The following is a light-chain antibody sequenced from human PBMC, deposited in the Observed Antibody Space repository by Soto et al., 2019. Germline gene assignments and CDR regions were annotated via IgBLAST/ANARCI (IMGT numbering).Light chain of an antibody. CDR1: SSDVGGYNY. CDR2: EVS. V-gene: IGLV2-14*01. Sequence: QSALTQPASVSGSPGQSITISCTGTSSDVGGYNYVSWYQQHQGKAPKLMIYEVSNRPSGVSNRFTGSKSGNTASLTISGLQAEDEADYCSSYTNSRTPYVFGTGTKHTVL. CDR3: SSYTNSRTPYV. J-gene: IGLJ1*01.